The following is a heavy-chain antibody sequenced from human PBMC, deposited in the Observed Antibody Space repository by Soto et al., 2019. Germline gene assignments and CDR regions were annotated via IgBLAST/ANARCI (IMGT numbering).Heavy chain of an antibody. V-gene: IGHV1-18*01. CDR1: GYTFTSYG. D-gene: IGHD4-4*01. CDR3: ARELAYSNYPNYFDY. CDR2: MSAYNGNT. Sequence: GASVKVSCKASGYTFTSYGISWVRQAPGQGLEWMGWMSAYNGNTNYAQKLQGRVTMTTDTSTSTAYMELRSLRSDDTAVYYCARELAYSNYPNYFDYWGQGTLGTVSS. J-gene: IGHJ4*02.